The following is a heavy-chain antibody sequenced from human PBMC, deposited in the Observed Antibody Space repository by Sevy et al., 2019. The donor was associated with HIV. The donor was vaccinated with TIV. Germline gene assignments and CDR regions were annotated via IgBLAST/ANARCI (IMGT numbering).Heavy chain of an antibody. J-gene: IGHJ4*02. Sequence: GGSLRLSCTASGFTFSSYAMSWVRQAPGKGLEWVSSISGSGLSTYYADSVKGRFTISRDNSKNTLYLQMNSLRAEGTAVYYCAKSGNIPVGIAVAGPYDAFFDYWGQGTLVTVSS. D-gene: IGHD6-19*01. CDR3: AKSGNIPVGIAVAGPYDAFFDY. CDR2: ISGSGLST. V-gene: IGHV3-23*01. CDR1: GFTFSSYA.